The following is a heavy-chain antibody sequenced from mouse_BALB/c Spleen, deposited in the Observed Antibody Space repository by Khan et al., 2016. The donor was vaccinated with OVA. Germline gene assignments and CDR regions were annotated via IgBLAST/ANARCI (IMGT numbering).Heavy chain of an antibody. CDR3: ASGNYYGSTSWGGY. Sequence: VKLQQSGAELMKPGASVKISCKATGYTFSSYWIAWVKPRPGHGLEWIGEILPGSNSSKINERFKGKATITADPSSNTTYMQLRRLPSEASAIYYWASGNYYGSTSWGGYWGQGTLVTVSA. CDR2: ILPGSNSS. J-gene: IGHJ3*01. D-gene: IGHD1-1*01. V-gene: IGHV1-9*01. CDR1: GYTFSSYW.